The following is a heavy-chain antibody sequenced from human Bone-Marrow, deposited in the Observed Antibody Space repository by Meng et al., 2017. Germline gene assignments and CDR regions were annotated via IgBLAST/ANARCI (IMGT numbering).Heavy chain of an antibody. Sequence: SVKVSCKASGYTFSSYAISWVRQAPGQGLEWMGVIIPIFGTASYAQKFQGRVTITADESTSTAYMELCSLRSEDTAVYYCARDRCSGGSCYRGDYYYYGMDVWGQGTTVTVSS. CDR3: ARDRCSGGSCYRGDYYYYGMDV. V-gene: IGHV1-69*13. CDR2: IIPIFGTA. J-gene: IGHJ6*02. CDR1: GYTFSSYA. D-gene: IGHD2-15*01.